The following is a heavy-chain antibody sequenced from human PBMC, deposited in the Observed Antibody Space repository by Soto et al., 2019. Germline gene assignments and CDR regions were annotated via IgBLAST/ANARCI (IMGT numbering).Heavy chain of an antibody. CDR2: ISGTTDRT. CDR3: EGSWT. J-gene: IGHJ1*01. D-gene: IGHD5-12*01. Sequence: EVQVLESGGGLVQPGGSLRLSCAASGFTIRNYAMSWVRQAPGKALEWVAGISGTTDRTYYRDSVEGRFTIFKDTSKNTLYLEMNSLRAEETALYRCEGSWTWGQGTLVTVSS. V-gene: IGHV3-23*02. CDR1: GFTIRNYA.